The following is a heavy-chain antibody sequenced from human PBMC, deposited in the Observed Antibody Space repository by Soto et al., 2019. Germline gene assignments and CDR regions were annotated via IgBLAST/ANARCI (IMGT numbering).Heavy chain of an antibody. Sequence: QVQLQESGPGLVKPSETLSLTCTVSGGSISSYYWSWIRQAPGKGLEWIGYIHVSGSTKYNPSLSRRVTTSIDTSNNQFSLKVTSVTASDTAVYYCARQYSNAFDYWGQGTLVTVSS. CDR1: GGSISSYY. CDR3: ARQYSNAFDY. CDR2: IHVSGST. V-gene: IGHV4-59*08. J-gene: IGHJ4*02. D-gene: IGHD1-26*01.